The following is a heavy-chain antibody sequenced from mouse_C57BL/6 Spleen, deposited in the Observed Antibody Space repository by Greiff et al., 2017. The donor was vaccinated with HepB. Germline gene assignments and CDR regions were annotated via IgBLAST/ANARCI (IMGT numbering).Heavy chain of an antibody. J-gene: IGHJ4*01. V-gene: IGHV1-59*01. D-gene: IGHD1-1*01. CDR3: ARGNYGSSYVGYAMDY. CDR2: IDPSDSYT. CDR1: GYTFTSYW. Sequence: VQLQQPGAELVRPGTSVKLSCKASGYTFTSYWMHWVKQRPGQGLEWIGVIDPSDSYTNYNQKFKGKATLTADTSSSTAYMQLSSRTSEDSAVYYCARGNYGSSYVGYAMDYWGQGTSVTVSS.